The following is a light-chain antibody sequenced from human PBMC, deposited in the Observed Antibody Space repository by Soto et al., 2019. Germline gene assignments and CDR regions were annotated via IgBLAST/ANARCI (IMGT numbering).Light chain of an antibody. V-gene: IGLV2-14*01. CDR2: EVS. J-gene: IGLJ1*01. Sequence: QSVLTQPASVSGSPGQSITISCTGTSSDVGGYNYVSWYQHHPGKAPKLMISEVSNRPSGVSNRFSGSKSGNTASLTISRLQAEDEADYYCTSRTSRSTYVFGTGTKLTVL. CDR3: TSRTSRSTYV. CDR1: SSDVGGYNY.